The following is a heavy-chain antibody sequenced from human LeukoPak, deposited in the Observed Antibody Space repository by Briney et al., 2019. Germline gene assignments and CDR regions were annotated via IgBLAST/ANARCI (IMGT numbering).Heavy chain of an antibody. V-gene: IGHV3-53*01. CDR2: IYSAGST. CDR3: ARRAGAYSHPYDY. D-gene: IGHD4/OR15-4a*01. CDR1: GGSISSYY. Sequence: ETLSLTCTVSGGSISSYYWSWVRQAPGKGLEWVSFIYSAGSTHYSDSVKGRFTISIDNSKNTLYLQMNSLRAEDTAVYYCARRAGAYSHPYDYWGQGTLVTVSS. J-gene: IGHJ4*02.